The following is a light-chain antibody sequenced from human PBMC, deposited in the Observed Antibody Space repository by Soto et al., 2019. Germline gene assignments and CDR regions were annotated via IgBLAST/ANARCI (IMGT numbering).Light chain of an antibody. CDR3: SSYTSSSTYV. CDR1: SSDVGGYNY. Sequence: SVLTQPASVSGSPGQSIAISCTGTSSDVGGYNYVSWYQQHPGKAPKLMIYEVSNRPSGVSNRFSGSKSGNTASPTISGLQAEDEADYYCSSYTSSSTYVFGTGTKVTVL. J-gene: IGLJ1*01. CDR2: EVS. V-gene: IGLV2-14*01.